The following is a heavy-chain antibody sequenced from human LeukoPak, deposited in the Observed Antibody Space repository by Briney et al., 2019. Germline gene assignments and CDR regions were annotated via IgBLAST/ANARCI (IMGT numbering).Heavy chain of an antibody. CDR2: INHSGST. CDR1: GGSFSGYY. J-gene: IGHJ6*03. CDR3: ARYVFYYYYMDV. D-gene: IGHD3-10*02. Sequence: PSETLSLTCAVYGGSFSGYYWSWIRQPPGKGLEWIGEINHSGSTNYNPSLKSRVTISVDTSKNQFSLKLSSVTAAGTAVYYCARYVFYYYYMDVWGKGTTVTVSS. V-gene: IGHV4-34*01.